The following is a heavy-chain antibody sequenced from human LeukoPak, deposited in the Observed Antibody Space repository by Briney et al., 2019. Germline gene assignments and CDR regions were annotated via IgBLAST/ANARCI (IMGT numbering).Heavy chain of an antibody. CDR1: GGTFSSYA. D-gene: IGHD3-10*01. CDR3: ARDGYYGSGSYDYYYMDV. Sequence: SVKVSCKASGGTFSSYAISWVRQAPGQGLEWMGGIIPIFGTANYAQKFQGRVTITADESTSTAYMELSSLRSEDTAVYYCARDGYYGSGSYDYYYMDVWGKGTTVTISS. V-gene: IGHV1-69*01. J-gene: IGHJ6*03. CDR2: IIPIFGTA.